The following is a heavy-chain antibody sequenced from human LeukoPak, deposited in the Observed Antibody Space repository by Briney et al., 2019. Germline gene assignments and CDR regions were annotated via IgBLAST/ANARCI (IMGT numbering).Heavy chain of an antibody. J-gene: IGHJ4*02. CDR1: GFTFSSYS. CDR3: AKALKAVAGGVTDY. D-gene: IGHD6-19*01. Sequence: GGSLRLSCAASGFTFSSYSMNWVRQAPGKGLEWVSFISSSSSYIYYADSVKGRFTISRDNAKNSLYLQMNSLRAEDTAVYYCAKALKAVAGGVTDYWGQGTLVTVSS. V-gene: IGHV3-21*01. CDR2: ISSSSSYI.